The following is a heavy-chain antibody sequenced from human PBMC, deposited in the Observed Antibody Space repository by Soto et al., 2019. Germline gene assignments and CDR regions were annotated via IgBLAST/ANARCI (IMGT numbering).Heavy chain of an antibody. CDR1: GGSISSSSYY. CDR3: ARHRFSLFEEWLLTPYYYYGMDV. J-gene: IGHJ6*02. CDR2: IYYSGST. V-gene: IGHV4-39*01. Sequence: QLQLQESGPGLVKPSETLSLTCTVSGGSISSSSYYWGWIRQPPGKGLEWIGSIYYSGSTYYNPSLKSRVTISVDTSKNQFSLKLSSVTAADTAVYYCARHRFSLFEEWLLTPYYYYGMDVWGQGTTVTVSS. D-gene: IGHD3-3*01.